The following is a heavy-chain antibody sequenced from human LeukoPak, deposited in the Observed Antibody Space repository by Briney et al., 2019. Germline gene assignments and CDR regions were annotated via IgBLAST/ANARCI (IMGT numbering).Heavy chain of an antibody. Sequence: SVKVSCKASGGTFSKYTISWVRQRPGQGLEWMGGITPLFGTANYAQKFQGRVTITADESASTAYMELSSLRSEDTAVYYCARDSSDIRXLIAXWGXGTLVTVSS. D-gene: IGHD2-15*01. CDR2: ITPLFGTA. V-gene: IGHV1-69*13. CDR1: GGTFSKYT. CDR3: ARDSSDIRXLIAX. J-gene: IGHJ1*01.